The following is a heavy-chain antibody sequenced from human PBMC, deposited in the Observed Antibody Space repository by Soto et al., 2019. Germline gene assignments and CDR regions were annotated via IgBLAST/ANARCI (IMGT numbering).Heavy chain of an antibody. CDR2: FDPEDGET. J-gene: IGHJ3*02. V-gene: IGHV1-24*01. D-gene: IGHD5-12*01. Sequence: ASVKVSCKVSGYTLTELSMHWVRQAPGKGLEWMGGFDPEDGETIYAQKFQGRVTMTEDTSTDTAYMELSSLRSEDTAVYYCATGPSIYSGYDYFAFDIWGQGTMVTVSS. CDR3: ATGPSIYSGYDYFAFDI. CDR1: GYTLTELS.